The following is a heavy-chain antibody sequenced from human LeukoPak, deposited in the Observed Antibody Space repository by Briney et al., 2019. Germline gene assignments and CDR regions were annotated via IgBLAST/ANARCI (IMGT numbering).Heavy chain of an antibody. CDR3: ARDLSTANWFDP. V-gene: IGHV3-74*01. Sequence: GGSLRLSCAASGFIFSSYWMHWVRHAPGKGLVWVSRINSDGSSTSYADSVKGRFTISRDNAKNTLYLQMNSLRAEDTAVYYCARDLSTANWFDPWGQGTLVTVSS. D-gene: IGHD2-2*01. CDR1: GFIFSSYW. CDR2: INSDGSST. J-gene: IGHJ5*02.